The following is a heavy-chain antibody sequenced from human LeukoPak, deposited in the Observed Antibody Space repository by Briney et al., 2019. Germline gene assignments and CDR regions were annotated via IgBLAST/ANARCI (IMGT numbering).Heavy chain of an antibody. V-gene: IGHV3-7*01. CDR3: AKDSYSKGDF. Sequence: GGSLRLSCAASGFTFSYHWMNWVRQAPGKGMEWVANIKNDGAVKNYVDSVKGRFTISRDNAKNSLYLQMNSLGAEDTAGDCCAKDSYSKGDFWGQGVLVTVSS. CDR2: IKNDGAVK. D-gene: IGHD6-13*01. J-gene: IGHJ4*02. CDR1: GFTFSYHW.